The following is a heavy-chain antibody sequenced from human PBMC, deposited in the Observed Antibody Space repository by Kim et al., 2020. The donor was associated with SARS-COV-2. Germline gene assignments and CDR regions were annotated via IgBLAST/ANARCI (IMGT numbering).Heavy chain of an antibody. Sequence: GGSLRLSCAASGFTFSDYYMSWIRQAPGKGLEWVSYISSSGSTIYYADSVKGRFTISRDNAKNSLYLQMNSLRAEDTAVYYCARDPSYDYVWGSYREGVVYWGQGTLVTVSS. CDR3: ARDPSYDYVWGSYREGVVY. CDR2: ISSSGSTI. CDR1: GFTFSDYY. D-gene: IGHD3-16*02. V-gene: IGHV3-11*01. J-gene: IGHJ4*02.